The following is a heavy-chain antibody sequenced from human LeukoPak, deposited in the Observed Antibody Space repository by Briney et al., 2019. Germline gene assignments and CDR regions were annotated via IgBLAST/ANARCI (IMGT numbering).Heavy chain of an antibody. CDR2: IYSGGGA. V-gene: IGHV3-66*01. CDR3: ARVFPPNWFDP. J-gene: IGHJ5*02. D-gene: IGHD3-10*02. Sequence: GGSLRLSCAASGFTVTSNYMSWVRQAPGKGLEWVSIIYSGGGAYYADSVKGRFTISRDNSRNTLFLQMNSLRAEDTAMYYCARVFPPNWFDPWGQGTQVTVSS. CDR1: GFTVTSNY.